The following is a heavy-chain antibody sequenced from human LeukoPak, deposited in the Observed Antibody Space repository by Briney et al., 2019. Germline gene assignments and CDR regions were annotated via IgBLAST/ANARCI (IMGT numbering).Heavy chain of an antibody. CDR1: GVSITSSY. D-gene: IGHD3-22*01. Sequence: SETLSLTCTVSGVSITSSYWSWIRQSPGKGLEWIGYIYHSGDTNYNPSLKSRVVISVDTSKNQFSLKLSSVTAADTAVYYCARGYFDSSGVSNPFDYWGRGTLVTVSS. V-gene: IGHV4-59*01. CDR3: ARGYFDSSGVSNPFDY. J-gene: IGHJ4*02. CDR2: IYHSGDT.